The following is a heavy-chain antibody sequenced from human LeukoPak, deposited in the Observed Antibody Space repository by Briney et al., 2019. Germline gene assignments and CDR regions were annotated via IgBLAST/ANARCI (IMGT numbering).Heavy chain of an antibody. CDR1: GGSFSGYY. V-gene: IGHV4-34*01. Sequence: SETLSLTCAVYGGSFSGYYWSWVRQPPGKGLEWIGEINNSGSTNYNPPLKSRVTISVDTSKNQFSLKLTSVTAADTAVYYCARGGGYNWFDPWGQGTLVTVSS. J-gene: IGHJ5*02. CDR2: INNSGST. CDR3: ARGGGYNWFDP.